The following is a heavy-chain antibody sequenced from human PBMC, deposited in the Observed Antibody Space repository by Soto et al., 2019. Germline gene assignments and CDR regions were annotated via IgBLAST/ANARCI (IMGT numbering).Heavy chain of an antibody. CDR1: GFTFSSYA. Sequence: GGSLRLSCAASGFTFSSYAMSWVRQAPGKGLEWVSAISGSGGSTYYADSVKGRFTISRDNSKNTLYLQMNSLRAEDTAVYYCARDWRGLGHYGMDVWGQGTTVTVSS. CDR3: ARDWRGLGHYGMDV. V-gene: IGHV3-23*01. D-gene: IGHD6-25*01. J-gene: IGHJ6*02. CDR2: ISGSGGST.